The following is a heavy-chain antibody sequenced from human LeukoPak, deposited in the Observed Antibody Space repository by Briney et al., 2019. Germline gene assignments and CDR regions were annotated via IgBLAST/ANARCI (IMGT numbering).Heavy chain of an antibody. CDR3: ARVAGDYAEYYFDF. V-gene: IGHV3-66*01. CDR2: IHSGDTA. Sequence: GGSLRLSCAASGFTVRSNYMSWVRQAPGKGLEWVSVIHSGDTAYYADSVKGIFTISRVNSKNTLYLQMNNLRAEDTAVYYCARVAGDYAEYYFDFWGQGTLVTVSS. D-gene: IGHD4-17*01. CDR1: GFTVRSNY. J-gene: IGHJ4*02.